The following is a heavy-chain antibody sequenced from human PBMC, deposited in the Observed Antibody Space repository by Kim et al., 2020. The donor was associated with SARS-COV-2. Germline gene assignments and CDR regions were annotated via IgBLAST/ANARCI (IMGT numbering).Heavy chain of an antibody. CDR1: GFTFSSYW. CDR3: ASGSSELLYYDILTGYPLGYVDY. D-gene: IGHD3-9*01. V-gene: IGHV3-74*01. J-gene: IGHJ4*02. Sequence: GGSLRLSCAASGFTFSSYWMHWVRQAPGKGLVWVSRINSDGSSTSYAASVKGRFTISRHNAKNTLYLQMNSQRAEDTAVYYCASGSSELLYYDILTGYPLGYVDYWGQGTLVTVSS. CDR2: INSDGSST.